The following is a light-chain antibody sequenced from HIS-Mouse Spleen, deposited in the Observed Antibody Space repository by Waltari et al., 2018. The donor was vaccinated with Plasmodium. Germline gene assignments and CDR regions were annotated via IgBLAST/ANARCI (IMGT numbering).Light chain of an antibody. V-gene: IGLV3-10*01. CDR1: ALPKKY. CDR2: EDS. CDR3: YSTDSSGNHRV. Sequence: SYELTQPPSVSVSPGQTARITCSGDALPKKYAYWYQQKSGQAPVLVIYEDSKRPSGIPGRCCGSSSGTMATLTISGAQVEDEADYYCYSTDSSGNHRVFGGGTKLTVL. J-gene: IGLJ3*02.